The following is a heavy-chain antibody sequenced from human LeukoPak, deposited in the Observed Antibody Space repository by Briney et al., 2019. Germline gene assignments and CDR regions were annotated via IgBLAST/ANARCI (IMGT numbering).Heavy chain of an antibody. CDR3: ATATAFYCSSTSCYSGPFDY. Sequence: GGSLRLSCTASGFTFDAYAMHWVRQAPGKGLEWVSLISWTGDSTYYADSVKGRFTISRDNSKNTLYLQMNSLRAEDTAVYYCATATAFYCSSTSCYSGPFDYWGQGTLVTVSS. CDR2: ISWTGDST. CDR1: GFTFDAYA. J-gene: IGHJ4*02. V-gene: IGHV3-43D*04. D-gene: IGHD2-2*01.